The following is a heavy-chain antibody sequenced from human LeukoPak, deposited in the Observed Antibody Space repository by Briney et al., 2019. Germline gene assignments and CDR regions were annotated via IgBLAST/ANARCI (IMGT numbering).Heavy chain of an antibody. CDR2: INHSGST. V-gene: IGHV4-34*01. Sequence: SETLSLTCAVYGGSFSGYYWSWIRQPPGKGLEWIGEINHSGSTNCNPSLKSRVTISVDTSKNQFSLKLSSVTAADTAVYYCARGEYDILTGYYGYWGQGTLVTVSS. CDR3: ARGEYDILTGYYGY. J-gene: IGHJ4*02. CDR1: GGSFSGYY. D-gene: IGHD3-9*01.